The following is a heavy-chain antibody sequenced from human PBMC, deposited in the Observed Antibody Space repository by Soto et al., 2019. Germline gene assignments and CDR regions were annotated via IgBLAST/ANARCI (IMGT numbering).Heavy chain of an antibody. CDR1: GGFVSSGSYY. J-gene: IGHJ3*02. V-gene: IGHV4-34*01. Sequence: QVQLQQRGAGLLKPSETLSLTCAVYGGFVSSGSYYWSWIRQPPGKGLEWIGEMSHSGGTHFNPSLKSRVPISVDTSKNQFSVKMSSVTAADTALYYCARVERGTATTVVDAFDIWGPGTMVTVSS. CDR3: ARVERGTATTVVDAFDI. D-gene: IGHD1-1*01. CDR2: MSHSGGT.